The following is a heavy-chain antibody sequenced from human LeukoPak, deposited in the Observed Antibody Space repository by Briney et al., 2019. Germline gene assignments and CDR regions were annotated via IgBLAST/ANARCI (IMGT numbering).Heavy chain of an antibody. Sequence: PGGSLRLSCAASGFTFSSYAMSWVRQAPGKGLEWVSAISGSGGSTYYADSVKGRFTISRDNSKNTLYLQMNSLRAEDTAVYYCARGGRTGSFGGYFDYWGQGTLVTVSS. CDR2: ISGSGGST. CDR3: ARGGRTGSFGGYFDY. V-gene: IGHV3-23*01. J-gene: IGHJ4*02. D-gene: IGHD1-26*01. CDR1: GFTFSSYA.